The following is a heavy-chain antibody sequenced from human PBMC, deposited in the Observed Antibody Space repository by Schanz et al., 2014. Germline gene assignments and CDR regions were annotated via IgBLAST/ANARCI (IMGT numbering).Heavy chain of an antibody. Sequence: EVQLVESGGGLVKPGGSLRLSCAASGFTFSNYTMYWVRQAPGKGLEWVSSITSTSRYIYYADSLKGRFTISRDNAKNSVYLQMNSLRAEDTAEYYCARGVRVRGTSIDYWGPGTLVTVSS. V-gene: IGHV3-21*01. CDR2: ITSTSRYI. J-gene: IGHJ4*02. CDR1: GFTFSNYT. CDR3: ARGVRVRGTSIDY. D-gene: IGHD3-10*01.